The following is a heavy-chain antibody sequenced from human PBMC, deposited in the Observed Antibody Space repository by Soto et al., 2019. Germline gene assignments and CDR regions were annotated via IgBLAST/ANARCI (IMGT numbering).Heavy chain of an antibody. CDR1: GYMFTNHA. J-gene: IGHJ5*01. CDR2: INAANGYT. Sequence: QVQLVQSGAEVKQPGASVKLSCKASGYMFTNHAIHWVRQAPGKRLEWLGGINAANGYTTYSVNFQGWVTITRDTSATTVYMDLISLNSEHTAVYYCAKSGASSPGIWFDSLGQGTLVTVSS. V-gene: IGHV1-3*01. CDR3: AKSGASSPGIWFDS. D-gene: IGHD6-13*01.